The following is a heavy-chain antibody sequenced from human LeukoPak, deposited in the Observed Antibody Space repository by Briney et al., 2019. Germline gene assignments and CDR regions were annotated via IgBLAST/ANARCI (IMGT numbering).Heavy chain of an antibody. CDR3: ARDAGSYYYGSGSPFDY. CDR1: GFTFSSYS. D-gene: IGHD3-10*01. Sequence: PGGSLRLSCAASGFTFSSYSMNWVRQAPGKGLEWVSSISSSSSYIYYADSVKGRFTISRDNAKNSLYLQMNSLRAEDTAVYYCARDAGSYYYGSGSPFDYWGQGTLVTVSS. V-gene: IGHV3-21*01. CDR2: ISSSSSYI. J-gene: IGHJ4*02.